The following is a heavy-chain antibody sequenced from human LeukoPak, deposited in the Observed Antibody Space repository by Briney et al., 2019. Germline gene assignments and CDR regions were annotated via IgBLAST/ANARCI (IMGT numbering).Heavy chain of an antibody. J-gene: IGHJ4*02. D-gene: IGHD6-13*01. V-gene: IGHV4-38-2*02. CDR1: GYSISNGYY. CDR3: ARAFCSSSWNHKEDFFDF. Sequence: SETLSLTCTVSGYSISNGYYWGWIRQPPGKGLEWIGSIYHSGSTYYHPSLKSRVTISVDTSKNQFSLKVSSVTAADTAVYYCARAFCSSSWNHKEDFFDFWGQGTLVTVSS. CDR2: IYHSGST.